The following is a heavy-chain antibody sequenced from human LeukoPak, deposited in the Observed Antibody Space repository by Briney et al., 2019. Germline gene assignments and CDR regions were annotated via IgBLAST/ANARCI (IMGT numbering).Heavy chain of an antibody. D-gene: IGHD3-10*01. V-gene: IGHV4-34*01. CDR3: ATSWRVRGVITPFDY. J-gene: IGHJ4*02. CDR2: INHSGTT. Sequence: PSETLSLTCAVYGGSFSGYYWSWIRQPPGKGLEWIGEINHSGTTNYNPSLKSRVTISVDTSKNQFSLRLSSVTAADTAVYYCATSWRVRGVITPFDYWGQGTLVTVSS. CDR1: GGSFSGYY.